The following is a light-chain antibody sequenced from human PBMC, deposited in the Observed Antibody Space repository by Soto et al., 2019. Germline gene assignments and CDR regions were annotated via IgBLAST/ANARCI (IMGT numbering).Light chain of an antibody. CDR3: QVWDSSSDHPNWV. J-gene: IGLJ3*02. V-gene: IGLV3-21*04. CDR1: NIGSKS. CDR2: YDS. Sequence: SYELTQPPSVSVAPGKTARITCGGNNIGSKSVHWYQQKSGQAPVLVIYYDSDRPSGIPERFSGSNSGNTATLTISRVEAGDEADYYCQVWDSSSDHPNWVFGGGTKLTVL.